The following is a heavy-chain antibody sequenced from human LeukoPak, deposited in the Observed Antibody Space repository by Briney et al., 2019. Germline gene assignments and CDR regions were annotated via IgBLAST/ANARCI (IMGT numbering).Heavy chain of an antibody. CDR2: IYHSGNT. D-gene: IGHD3-16*01. J-gene: IGHJ4*02. CDR1: GGSISSYY. V-gene: IGHV4-59*08. CDR3: ARHGGFVPYFDY. Sequence: SETLSLTCTVSGGSISSYYWSWIRQTPGKGLEWIGYIYHSGNTNYNPSLKSRVTISVDSSKNQFSLKLSSVTAADTAVYYCARHGGFVPYFDYWGQGTLVTASS.